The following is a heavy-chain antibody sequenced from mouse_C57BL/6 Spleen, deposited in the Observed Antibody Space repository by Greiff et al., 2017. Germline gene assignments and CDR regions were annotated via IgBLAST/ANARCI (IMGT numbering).Heavy chain of an antibody. J-gene: IGHJ3*01. Sequence: EVQLQQSGPVLVKPGASVKISCKVSGYSFTDYNMNWVKQSNGKSLEWIGVINPNYGTTSYYQKFKGKATMTVDQSSSTAYMQLNSLTSEDSAVYYCARIGDYDGFAYWGQGTLVTVSA. V-gene: IGHV1-39*01. D-gene: IGHD2-4*01. CDR3: ARIGDYDGFAY. CDR2: INPNYGTT. CDR1: GYSFTDYN.